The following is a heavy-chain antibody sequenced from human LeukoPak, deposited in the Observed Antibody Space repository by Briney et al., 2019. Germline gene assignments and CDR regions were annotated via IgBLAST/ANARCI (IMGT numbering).Heavy chain of an antibody. CDR1: GFSFSSYA. CDR2: ISGSGGST. J-gene: IGHJ4*02. CDR3: AKNQLLTLTYYFDH. Sequence: GGSLRLSCAASGFSFSSYAMSWVRQAPGKGLEWVSAISGSGGSTYYADSVKGRFTISRDNSKNTLYLQMNSLRAEDTAVYYCAKNQLLTLTYYFDHWGQGTLVAVSS. D-gene: IGHD2-2*01. V-gene: IGHV3-23*01.